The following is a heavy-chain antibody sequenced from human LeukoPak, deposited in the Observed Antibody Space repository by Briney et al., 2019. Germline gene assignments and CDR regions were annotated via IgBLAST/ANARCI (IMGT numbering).Heavy chain of an antibody. Sequence: SETLSLTCAVYGGSFSGYYWTWIRQPPGKGLEWVGEINHSGTTNNNSSLKGRVTISVDTSNNQFSLNLISVTAADTALYYCARGIYYDSSGHYYLDVWGKGTTVTVSS. V-gene: IGHV4-34*01. D-gene: IGHD3-22*01. CDR1: GGSFSGYY. CDR3: ARGIYYDSSGHYYLDV. CDR2: INHSGTT. J-gene: IGHJ6*03.